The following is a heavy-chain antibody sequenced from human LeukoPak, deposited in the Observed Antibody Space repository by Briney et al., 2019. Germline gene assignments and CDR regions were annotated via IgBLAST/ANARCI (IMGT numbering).Heavy chain of an antibody. V-gene: IGHV1-3*01. CDR1: GYTFTSYD. CDR2: INAGNGNT. Sequence: ASVKVSCKASGYTFTSYDINWVRQAPGQRLEWMGWINAGNGNTKYSQKFQGRVTITRDTSASTAYMELSSLRSEDTAVYYCARDTSSAPFRYWGQGTLVTVSS. CDR3: ARDTSSAPFRY. D-gene: IGHD6-25*01. J-gene: IGHJ4*02.